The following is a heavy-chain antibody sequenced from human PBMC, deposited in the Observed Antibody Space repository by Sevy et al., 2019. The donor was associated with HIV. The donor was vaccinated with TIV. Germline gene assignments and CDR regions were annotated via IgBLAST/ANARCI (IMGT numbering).Heavy chain of an antibody. J-gene: IGHJ4*02. CDR1: GFTFSSYW. V-gene: IGHV3-7*01. D-gene: IGHD6-13*01. CDR3: ASDPYSSSHRSH. Sequence: GGSLRLSCAASGFTFSSYWMSWVRQAPGKGLEWVANIKQDGSEKYYVDSVKGRFTISRDNAKNSLYLQMKSLRAEDTAVYNCASDPYSSSHRSHWGQGTLVTVSS. CDR2: IKQDGSEK.